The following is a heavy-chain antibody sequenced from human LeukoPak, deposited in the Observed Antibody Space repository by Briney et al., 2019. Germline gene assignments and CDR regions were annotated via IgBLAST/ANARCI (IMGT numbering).Heavy chain of an antibody. J-gene: IGHJ6*03. D-gene: IGHD3-10*01. V-gene: IGHV3-23*01. CDR2: ISGSGGST. CDR1: GFTFSSYA. CDR3: ARYYGSGTYSLTYQYYYMDV. Sequence: PGGSLRLSCAASGFTFSSYAMSWVRQAPGKGLEWVSAISGSGGSTYYADSVKGRFTISRDNSKNTLYLQMNSLRAEDTAVYYCARYYGSGTYSLTYQYYYMDVWGKGTTVTVSS.